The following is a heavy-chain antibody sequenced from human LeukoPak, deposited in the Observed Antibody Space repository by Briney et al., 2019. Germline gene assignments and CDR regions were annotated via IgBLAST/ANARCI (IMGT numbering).Heavy chain of an antibody. J-gene: IGHJ4*02. CDR1: GGTFSSYA. CDR2: IIPIFGTA. CDR3: ASYCSGGCCHHMVY. D-gene: IGHD2-15*01. Sequence: GSSVKVSCKASGGTFSSYAISWVRQAPGQGLEWMGGIIPIFGTANYAQKFQGRVTITADKSTSTAYMELSSLRSEDTTVYYCASYCSGGCCHHMVYWGQGTLVTVSS. V-gene: IGHV1-69*06.